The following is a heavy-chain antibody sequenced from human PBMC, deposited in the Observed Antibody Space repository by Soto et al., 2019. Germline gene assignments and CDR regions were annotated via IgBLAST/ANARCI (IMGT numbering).Heavy chain of an antibody. CDR1: GFTFSIYA. V-gene: IGHV3-30-3*01. J-gene: IGHJ4*02. Sequence: PGGSLRLSCAAPGFTFSIYALHWVRQAPGKGLEWVAVMSPNGNNQYYADFVKGRFTISRDNAKNTLYLQMNSLRVEDTAVYYCSRVGGSTWHWGQGTLVTVSS. D-gene: IGHD1-26*01. CDR2: MSPNGNNQ. CDR3: SRVGGSTWH.